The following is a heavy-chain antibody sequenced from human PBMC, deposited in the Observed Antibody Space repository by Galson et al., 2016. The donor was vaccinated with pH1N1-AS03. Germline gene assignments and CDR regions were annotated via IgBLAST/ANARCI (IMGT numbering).Heavy chain of an antibody. Sequence: SVKVSCKAPGYTFTTYGISWVRQAPGQGLEWMGWISAYYGDTHFAHKFQERVTLTRDTSTATTYMELRNLRSDDTAVYYCVRESEISGVVFFNYWGQGTLVTVSS. J-gene: IGHJ4*02. D-gene: IGHD3-3*01. CDR3: VRESEISGVVFFNY. V-gene: IGHV1-18*01. CDR1: GYTFTTYG. CDR2: ISAYYGDT.